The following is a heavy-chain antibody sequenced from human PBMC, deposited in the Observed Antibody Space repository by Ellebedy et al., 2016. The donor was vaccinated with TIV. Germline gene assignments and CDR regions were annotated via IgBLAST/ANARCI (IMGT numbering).Heavy chain of an antibody. CDR2: ISSNSDST. CDR3: ARWGGRGYSSGWYSLYYFDY. J-gene: IGHJ4*02. D-gene: IGHD6-19*01. V-gene: IGHV3-23*01. CDR1: GFTFSTYA. Sequence: GGSLRLXXAASGFTFSTYAMSWVRQAPGKGLEWVSTISSNSDSTYYADSVKGRFTVSRDNSMNTLYLEMKSLRAEDTAVYFCARWGGRGYSSGWYSLYYFDYWGQGELVTVSS.